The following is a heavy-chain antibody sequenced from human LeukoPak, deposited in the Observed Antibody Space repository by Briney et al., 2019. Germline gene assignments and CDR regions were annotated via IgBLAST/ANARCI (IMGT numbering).Heavy chain of an antibody. Sequence: GGSLRLSCAASGFTVSSNFMSWVRQAPGKGLEWVSVIYDGGSTYYADSVKGRFTISRDTSKNMLHLQMNSLRAEDTAVYYCATWPGGWYGEDSWGQGTLVTVSS. CDR1: GFTVSSNF. CDR2: IYDGGST. V-gene: IGHV3-53*01. J-gene: IGHJ4*02. D-gene: IGHD6-19*01. CDR3: ATWPGGWYGEDS.